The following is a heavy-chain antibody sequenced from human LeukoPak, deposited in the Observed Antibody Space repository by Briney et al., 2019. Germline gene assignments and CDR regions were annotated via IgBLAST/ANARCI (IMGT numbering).Heavy chain of an antibody. CDR2: ISSSSSYI. Sequence: GGSLRLSCAASGFTFSSYSMNWVRQAPGKGLEWVSSISSSSSYIYYADSVKGRFTISRDNAKNSLYLQMNSLRAEDTAVYYCARGYCSSTSCYPTSNDALDIWGQGTMVTVSS. CDR3: ARGYCSSTSCYPTSNDALDI. D-gene: IGHD2-2*01. CDR1: GFTFSSYS. J-gene: IGHJ3*02. V-gene: IGHV3-21*01.